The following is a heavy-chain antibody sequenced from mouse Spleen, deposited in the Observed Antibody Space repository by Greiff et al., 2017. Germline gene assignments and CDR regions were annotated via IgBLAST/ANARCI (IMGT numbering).Heavy chain of an antibody. Sequence: VQLKESGGGLVKPGGSLKLSCAASGFTFSDYGMAWVRQAPGKGPEWVAFISNLAYSIYYADTVTGRFTISRENAKNTLYLEMSSLRSEDTAMYYCARQGGLTTANYFDYWGQGTTLTVSS. CDR1: GFTFSDYG. J-gene: IGHJ2*01. V-gene: IGHV5-15*01. CDR3: ARQGGLTTANYFDY. D-gene: IGHD1-2*01. CDR2: ISNLAYSI.